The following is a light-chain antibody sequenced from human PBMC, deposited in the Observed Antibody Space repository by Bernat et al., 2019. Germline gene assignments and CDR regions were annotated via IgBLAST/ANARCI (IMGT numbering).Light chain of an antibody. CDR3: QQRSNWPPSWT. CDR1: QSVNSD. J-gene: IGKJ1*01. CDR2: DAS. V-gene: IGKV3-11*01. Sequence: EIVLTQSPATLSLSPGDRATLSCRASQSVNSDVAWYQQKPGQAPRLLIYDASKRATAIPDRFSGCGSGTDFTLSISSLEPEDFAVYYCQQRSNWPPSWTFGQGTKVEI.